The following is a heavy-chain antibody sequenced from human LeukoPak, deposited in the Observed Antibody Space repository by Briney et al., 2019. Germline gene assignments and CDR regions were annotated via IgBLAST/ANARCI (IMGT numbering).Heavy chain of an antibody. V-gene: IGHV3-33*06. CDR3: AKGRDIVVVPAAQGFDP. D-gene: IGHD2-2*01. CDR1: GFTFSSYG. Sequence: GGSLRLSCAASGFTFSSYGMHWVRQAPGKGLEWVAVIWYDGSNKYYADSVKGRFTISRDNSKNTLYLQMNSLRAEDTAVYYCAKGRDIVVVPAAQGFDPWGQGTQVTVSS. CDR2: IWYDGSNK. J-gene: IGHJ5*02.